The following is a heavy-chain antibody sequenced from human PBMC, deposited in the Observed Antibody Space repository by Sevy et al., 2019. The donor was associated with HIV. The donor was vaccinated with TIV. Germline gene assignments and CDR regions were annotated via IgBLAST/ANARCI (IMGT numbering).Heavy chain of an antibody. J-gene: IGHJ6*02. Sequence: GESLKISCAASGFTFSSYWMHWVRQAPGKGLVWVSRINSDGSSTSYADSVKGRFTISRDNAKNTLYLQMNSLRAEDTAVYYCARERPPDIVVVVAAGMDVWGQGTTVTVSS. CDR1: GFTFSSYW. D-gene: IGHD2-15*01. V-gene: IGHV3-74*01. CDR2: INSDGSST. CDR3: ARERPPDIVVVVAAGMDV.